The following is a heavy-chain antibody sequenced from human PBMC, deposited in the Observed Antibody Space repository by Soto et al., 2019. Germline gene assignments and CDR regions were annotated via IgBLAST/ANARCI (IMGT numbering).Heavy chain of an antibody. J-gene: IGHJ6*02. CDR1: GYTFTSYY. D-gene: IGHD1-26*01. V-gene: IGHV1-46*01. CDR3: ARGGVGGTNYYYYGMDV. CDR2: INPSGGST. Sequence: ASVKVSCKPSGYTFTSYYLHWVRQAPGQGLAWMGIINPSGGSTSFAQKFQGRVTMTRDTSTGTVYMELGSLRSEDTAVYDCARGGVGGTNYYYYGMDVWGQGTTVTVSS.